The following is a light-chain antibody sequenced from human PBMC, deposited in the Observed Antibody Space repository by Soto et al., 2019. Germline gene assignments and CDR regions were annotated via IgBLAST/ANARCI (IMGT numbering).Light chain of an antibody. V-gene: IGKV1-39*01. CDR1: QSISSY. CDR2: AAS. J-gene: IGKJ4*01. CDR3: PHSYSTPFS. Sequence: DIQMTQSPSSLSASVGDRVTITFRASQSISSYLNWYQQKPGKAPKLLIYAASSLQCGVPSRFSGSGSVRDFTLTISSLQPEDCATDYCPHSYSTPFSFGGGTMVEIK.